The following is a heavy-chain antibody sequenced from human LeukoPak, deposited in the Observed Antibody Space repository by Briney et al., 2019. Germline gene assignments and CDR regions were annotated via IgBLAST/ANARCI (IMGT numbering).Heavy chain of an antibody. CDR1: GGSISSYY. J-gene: IGHJ4*02. V-gene: IGHV4-59*08. Sequence: SETLSLTCTVSGGSISSYYWSWIRQPPGKGLEWIGYIYYSGSTNYNPSLKSRVTISVDTSKNQFSLKLSSVTAADTAVYYCARHRGGASSFGNWGQGTLVTVSS. D-gene: IGHD1-26*01. CDR2: IYYSGST. CDR3: ARHRGGASSFGN.